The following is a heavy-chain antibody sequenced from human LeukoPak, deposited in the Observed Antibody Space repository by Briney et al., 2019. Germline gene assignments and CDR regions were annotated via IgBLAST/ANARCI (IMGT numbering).Heavy chain of an antibody. Sequence: GGSLRLSCAASGFTFSSYSMNWVRPAPGKGLEWVSSITRNSYIYYADSVKGRFTISRDNAKNSLYLQMNSLRAEDTAVYYCARVYRRYFDYWGQGTLVTVSS. J-gene: IGHJ4*02. CDR3: ARVYRRYFDY. V-gene: IGHV3-21*01. D-gene: IGHD1-14*01. CDR2: ITRNSYI. CDR1: GFTFSSYS.